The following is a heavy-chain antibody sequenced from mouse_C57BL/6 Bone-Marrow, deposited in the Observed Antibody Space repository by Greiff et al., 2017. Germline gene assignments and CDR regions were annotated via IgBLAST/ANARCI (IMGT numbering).Heavy chain of an antibody. Sequence: VQLQQPGAELVKPGASVKLSCKASGYTFTSYWMHWVKQRPGRGLEWIGRIDPNSGGTKYNQKFKSKATLTVDKPSSTAYMQLSSLTSAASAVFYGARYCSSYVGYCDVWGTGTTVTVSS. CDR2: IDPNSGGT. CDR1: GYTFTSYW. CDR3: ARYCSSYVGYCDV. J-gene: IGHJ1*03. V-gene: IGHV1-72*01. D-gene: IGHD1-1*01.